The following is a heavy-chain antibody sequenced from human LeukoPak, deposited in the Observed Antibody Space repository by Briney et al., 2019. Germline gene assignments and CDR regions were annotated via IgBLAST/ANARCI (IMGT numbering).Heavy chain of an antibody. D-gene: IGHD1-26*01. CDR3: ARRVGATGGEAFDI. CDR2: IYPGDSDT. CDR1: GYSFTNNW. Sequence: GESLQISCKGSGYSFTNNWIGWVRRMPGRGLEWMGIIYPGDSDTRYSPSFQGQVTISADKSITTAYLQWSSLKASDTAMYYCARRVGATGGEAFDIWGQGTMVTVSS. V-gene: IGHV5-51*01. J-gene: IGHJ3*02.